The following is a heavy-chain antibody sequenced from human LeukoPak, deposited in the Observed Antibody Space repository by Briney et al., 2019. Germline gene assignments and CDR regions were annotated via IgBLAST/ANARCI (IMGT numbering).Heavy chain of an antibody. Sequence: ASVKVSCKASGGTFSSYAISWVRQAPGQGLEWMGGIIPIFGTANYAQKFQGRVTITTDESTSTAYMELSSLRSEDTAVYYCARGAAAGTRVWFDPWGQGTLVTVSS. CDR1: GGTFSSYA. V-gene: IGHV1-69*05. D-gene: IGHD6-13*01. J-gene: IGHJ5*02. CDR2: IIPIFGTA. CDR3: ARGAAAGTRVWFDP.